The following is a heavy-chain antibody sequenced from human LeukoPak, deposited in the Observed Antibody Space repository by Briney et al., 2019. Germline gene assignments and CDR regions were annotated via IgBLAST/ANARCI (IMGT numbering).Heavy chain of an antibody. D-gene: IGHD3-16*01. CDR2: IYYSGST. CDR3: AKDVWGYRVWFDY. V-gene: IGHV4-31*03. Sequence: SETLSLTCTVSGGSISSGGYYWSWIRQHPGKGLEWIGYIYYSGSTYYNPSLKSRVTISVDTSKNQFSLTLRSVTAADKAVYCCAKDVWGYRVWFDYWGQGTLVTVSS. CDR1: GGSISSGGYY. J-gene: IGHJ4*02.